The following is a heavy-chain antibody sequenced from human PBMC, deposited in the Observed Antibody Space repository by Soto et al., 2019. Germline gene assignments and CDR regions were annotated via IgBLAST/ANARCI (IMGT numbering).Heavy chain of an antibody. D-gene: IGHD2-15*01. CDR3: ARGRTIVVVAAAYYFDY. J-gene: IGHJ4*02. CDR2: IYHSGST. V-gene: IGHV4-38-2*01. Sequence: SETLSLTCAVSGYSISSSYYWGWIRQPPGKGLEWIGSIYHSGSTYYNPSLKSRVTISVDTSKNQFSLKLSSVTAADTAVYYCARGRTIVVVAAAYYFDYWGLGTLVTVSS. CDR1: GYSISSSYY.